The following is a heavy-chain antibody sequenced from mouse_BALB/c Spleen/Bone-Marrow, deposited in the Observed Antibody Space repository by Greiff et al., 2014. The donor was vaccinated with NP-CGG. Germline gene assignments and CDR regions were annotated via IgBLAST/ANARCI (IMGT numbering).Heavy chain of an antibody. J-gene: IGHJ2*01. CDR1: GYTFTSSW. Sequence: VQLQQSGSVLVRLGASVKLSCKASGYTFTSSWMHWAKQRPGQGLEWIGEIHPNSGNTNYNEKFKGKATLTVDTSSSTAYVDLSSLTSEDSAVYYCARWGFDYWGQGTTLTVSS. V-gene: IGHV1S130*01. CDR2: IHPNSGNT. CDR3: ARWGFDY.